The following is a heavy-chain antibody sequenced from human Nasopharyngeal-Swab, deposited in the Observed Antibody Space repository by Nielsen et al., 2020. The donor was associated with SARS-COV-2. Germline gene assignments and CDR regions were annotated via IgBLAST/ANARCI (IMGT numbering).Heavy chain of an antibody. CDR3: ARGTADYSNPSFDY. V-gene: IGHV3-9*01. Sequence: GGSLRLSCAASGFTFDDYAIYWVRQVPGKGLEWVSGINWNSGIMGYADAVKGRFTISRDNAKNSLFLQMNSLRPEDTAFYYCARGTADYSNPSFDYWGQGTLVTVSS. J-gene: IGHJ4*02. CDR2: INWNSGIM. D-gene: IGHD4-11*01. CDR1: GFTFDDYA.